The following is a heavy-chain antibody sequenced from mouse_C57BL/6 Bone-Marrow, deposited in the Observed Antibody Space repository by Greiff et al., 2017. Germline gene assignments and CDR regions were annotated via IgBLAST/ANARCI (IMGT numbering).Heavy chain of an antibody. V-gene: IGHV14-4*01. Sequence: VQLKESGAELVRPGASVKLSCTASGFNIKDDYMHWVKQRPEQGLEWIGWIDPENGDTEYASKFQGKATITADTSSNTAYLQLSSLTSEDTAVYYCTTGGYYWYFDVWGTGTTVTVSS. J-gene: IGHJ1*03. CDR3: TTGGYYWYFDV. CDR2: IDPENGDT. D-gene: IGHD2-2*01. CDR1: GFNIKDDY.